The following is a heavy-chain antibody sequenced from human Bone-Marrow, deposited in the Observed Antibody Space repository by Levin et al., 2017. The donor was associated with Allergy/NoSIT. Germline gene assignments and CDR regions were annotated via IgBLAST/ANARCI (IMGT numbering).Heavy chain of an antibody. CDR3: ARIPSYCRSTSCYTGDY. CDR2: IDWDDDK. V-gene: IGHV2-70*17. J-gene: IGHJ4*02. D-gene: IGHD2-2*01. CDR1: GFSLTTSGMC. Sequence: SGPTLVKPTQTLTLTCTFSGFSLTTSGMCVSWIRQPPGKALEWLARIDWDDDKFYSASLKTRLTIPKDTSKNQVVLTMTNMDPVDTATYYCARIPSYCRSTSCYTGDYWGQGTLVTVSS.